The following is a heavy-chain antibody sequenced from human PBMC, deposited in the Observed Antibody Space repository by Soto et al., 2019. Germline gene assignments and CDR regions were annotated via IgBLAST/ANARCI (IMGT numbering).Heavy chain of an antibody. D-gene: IGHD3-16*01. J-gene: IGHJ6*02. CDR2: INTYNGKT. CDR3: ARGITFGGVLNGMDV. Sequence: QVQLVQSGAEVKKPGASVKFSCKASGYTFTTYGITWVRQAPGQGLAWMGWINTYNGKTYYAQKLQGRVTMTTDTSTSTAYMELRSLRSDATAVYYCARGITFGGVLNGMDVWGQGTTVTVSS. V-gene: IGHV1-18*01. CDR1: GYTFTTYG.